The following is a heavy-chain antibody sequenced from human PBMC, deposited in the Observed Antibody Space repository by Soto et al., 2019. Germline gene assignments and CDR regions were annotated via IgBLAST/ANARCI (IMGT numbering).Heavy chain of an antibody. V-gene: IGHV1-18*01. CDR1: GYTFTSYG. CDR3: ARGGEGSGSGNYYYYYYYMDV. Sequence: ASVKVSCKASGYTFTSYGISWVRQAPGQGLEWMLWIIAYNGNTNYAQKLQGRVTMTTDTSTSTAYIVLRSLRSDDTAVYYCARGGEGSGSGNYYYYYYYMDVWGKGTTVTVSS. J-gene: IGHJ6*03. CDR2: IIAYNGNT. D-gene: IGHD3-10*01.